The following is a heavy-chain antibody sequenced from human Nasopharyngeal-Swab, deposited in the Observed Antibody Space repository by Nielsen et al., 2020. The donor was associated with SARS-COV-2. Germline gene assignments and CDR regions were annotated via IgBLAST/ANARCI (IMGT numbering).Heavy chain of an antibody. CDR3: ARQIWLRFSWFDP. CDR2: IYYSGST. J-gene: IGHJ5*02. CDR1: GGSISSSSYY. Sequence: SETLSLTCTVSGGSISSSSYYWGWIRQPPGKGLEWIESIYYSGSTYYNPSLKSRVTISVDTSKNQFSLKLSSVTAADTAVYYCARQIWLRFSWFDPWGQGTLVTVSS. D-gene: IGHD5-12*01. V-gene: IGHV4-39*01.